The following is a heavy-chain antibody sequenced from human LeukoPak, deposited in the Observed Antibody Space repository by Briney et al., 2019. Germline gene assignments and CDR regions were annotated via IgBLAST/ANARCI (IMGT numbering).Heavy chain of an antibody. CDR1: GFAVSSNY. J-gene: IGHJ2*01. CDR2: IYSDGSP. V-gene: IGHV3-66*01. D-gene: IGHD4-23*01. Sequence: PGGSLRLSCAASGFAVSSNYMSWVRQAPGKGLEWVSVIYSDGSPYYADSVRGRFTISRANSKNTLYLQMHSLRAEDTAVYYCARASRDYGGQGNWYFDLWGRGILVTVSS. CDR3: ARASRDYGGQGNWYFDL.